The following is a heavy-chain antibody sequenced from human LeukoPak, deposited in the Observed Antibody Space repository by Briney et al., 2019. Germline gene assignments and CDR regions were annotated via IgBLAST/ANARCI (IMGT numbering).Heavy chain of an antibody. CDR1: GFTFSSYS. CDR3: ARGGRMTTVVTYYFDY. J-gene: IGHJ4*02. D-gene: IGHD4-23*01. CDR2: ISSSSSTI. V-gene: IGHV3-48*01. Sequence: GGSLRLSCAASGFTFSSYSMNWVRQAPGKGLEWVSYISSSSSTIYYADSVKGRFTISRDNAKNSLYLQMNSLRAEDTAVYYCARGGRMTTVVTYYFDYWGQGTLVTVSS.